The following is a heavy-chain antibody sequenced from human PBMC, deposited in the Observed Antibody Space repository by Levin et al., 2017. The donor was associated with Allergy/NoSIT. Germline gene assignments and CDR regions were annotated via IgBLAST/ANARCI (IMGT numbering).Heavy chain of an antibody. J-gene: IGHJ4*02. V-gene: IGHV4-30-4*01. CDR2: IYYSGST. D-gene: IGHD3-22*01. Sequence: TSETLSLTCTVSGGSISSGDYYWSWIRQPPGKGLEWIGYIYYSGSTYYNPSLKSRVTISVDTSKNQFSLKLSSVTAADTAVYYCARRVVVIRIFDYWGQGTLVTVSS. CDR3: ARRVVVIRIFDY. CDR1: GGSISSGDYY.